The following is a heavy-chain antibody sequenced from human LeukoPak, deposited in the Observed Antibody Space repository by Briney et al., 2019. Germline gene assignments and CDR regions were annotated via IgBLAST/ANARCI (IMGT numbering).Heavy chain of an antibody. CDR2: IKQDGSEK. Sequence: GGSLRLSCAASGFTFSSYWMSWVRQAPGKGLEWVANIKQDGSEKYYVDSVKGRFTISRDNAKNMVYLQMNSLRAEDTAVYYCIRDSSSSFDYWGQGTLVTVSS. D-gene: IGHD6-13*01. V-gene: IGHV3-7*01. CDR1: GFTFSSYW. CDR3: IRDSSSSFDY. J-gene: IGHJ4*02.